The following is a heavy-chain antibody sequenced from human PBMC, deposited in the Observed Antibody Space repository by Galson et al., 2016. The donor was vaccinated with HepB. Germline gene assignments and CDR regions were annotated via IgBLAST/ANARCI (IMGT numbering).Heavy chain of an antibody. Sequence: SLRLSCAASGFTFSTYEMIWVRQAPGKGLEWLSYISSSGDSITYTASVKGRFTISRDNAKNSLHLQMNSLRVEDTSVYYCVRDGRMGVRVTFRQFDYWGQGTLVTVSS. V-gene: IGHV3-48*03. CDR2: ISSSGDSI. J-gene: IGHJ4*02. D-gene: IGHD2-21*02. CDR1: GFTFSTYE. CDR3: VRDGRMGVRVTFRQFDY.